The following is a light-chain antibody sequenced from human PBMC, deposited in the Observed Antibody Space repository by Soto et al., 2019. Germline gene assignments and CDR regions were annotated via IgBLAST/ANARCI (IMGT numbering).Light chain of an antibody. CDR3: QQYGSSPVT. J-gene: IGKJ1*01. CDR2: GAS. CDR1: QSVSSSY. Sequence: EIGLTQCPGTLSLSPGERATLSCRASQSVSSSYLAWYQQKPGQAPRLLIYGASSRATGIPDRFSGSGSGTDFTLTISRLEPEDFAVYYCQQYGSSPVTFGQGTKVDIK. V-gene: IGKV3-20*01.